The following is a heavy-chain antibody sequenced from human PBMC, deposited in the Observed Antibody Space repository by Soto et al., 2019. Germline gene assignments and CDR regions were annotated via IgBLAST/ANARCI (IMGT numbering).Heavy chain of an antibody. D-gene: IGHD2-21*02. J-gene: IGHJ4*02. Sequence: SETLYLTCIVSGVSVTSYTWSWVRQPANKGLEWIGRVFSSVSATYNPSLKSRVSISMDTAENRISLKLDSVTAADAGVYFCARDGMTTGDTWGPGTLVTV. CDR1: GVSVTSYT. CDR2: VFSSVSA. CDR3: ARDGMTTGDT. V-gene: IGHV4-4*07.